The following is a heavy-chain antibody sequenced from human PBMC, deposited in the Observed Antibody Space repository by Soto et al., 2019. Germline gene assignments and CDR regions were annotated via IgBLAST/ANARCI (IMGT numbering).Heavy chain of an antibody. CDR1: GDSFSSNRAA. J-gene: IGHJ6*01. D-gene: IGHD2-2*01. V-gene: IGHV6-1*01. CDR3: ARDRYCSSTSCQIYYYDGMDV. Sequence: SPPLSLTCAISGDSFSSNRAACTWIRQSPSRGLEWLGRTYYRSKWYNDYAVSVKSRITINPDTSKNQFSLQLNSVTPEDTAVYYCARDRYCSSTSCQIYYYDGMDV. CDR2: TYYRSKWYN.